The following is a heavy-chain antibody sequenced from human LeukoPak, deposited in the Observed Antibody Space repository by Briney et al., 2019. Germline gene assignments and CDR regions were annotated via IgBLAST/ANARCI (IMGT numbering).Heavy chain of an antibody. D-gene: IGHD5-18*01. J-gene: IGHJ4*02. CDR1: GGTFSSYA. CDR3: ASYVNTAMGSDY. Sequence: SVKVSCKASGGTFSSYAISWVRRAPGQGLEWMGGIIPIFGTANYAQKFQGRVTITADESTSTAYMELSSLRSEDTAVYYCASYVNTAMGSDYWGQGTLVTVSS. CDR2: IIPIFGTA. V-gene: IGHV1-69*01.